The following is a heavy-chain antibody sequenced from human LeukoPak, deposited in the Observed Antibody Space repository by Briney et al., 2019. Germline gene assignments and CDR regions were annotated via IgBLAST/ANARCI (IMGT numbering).Heavy chain of an antibody. J-gene: IGHJ6*02. CDR2: ISYDGSNK. V-gene: IGHV3-30*03. Sequence: PGGSLRLSCAASGFTFSSYGMHWVRQAPGKGLEWVAVISYDGSNKYYADSVKGRFTISRDNSKNTLYLQMNSLRAEDTAVYYCARDQYPSRYYYSYNGMDVWGQGTTVTVSS. CDR3: ARDQYPSRYYYSYNGMDV. D-gene: IGHD4-11*01. CDR1: GFTFSSYG.